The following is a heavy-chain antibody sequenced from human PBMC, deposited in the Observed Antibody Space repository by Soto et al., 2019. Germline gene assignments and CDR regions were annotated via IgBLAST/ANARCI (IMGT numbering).Heavy chain of an antibody. V-gene: IGHV3-23*01. CDR1: EFTFNNYA. CDR2: ISGSGAST. Sequence: EVQLLESGGDLVQPGGSLRLSCAASEFTFNNYAMSWVRQAPAKGLEWVSSISGSGASTYYADSVKGRFTISRDNSKNTLYLQMNNLIVENTAIYYCAKASPCSITICSVGAGIYWGHGTLVTVSS. J-gene: IGHJ4*01. CDR3: AKASPCSITICSVGAGIY. D-gene: IGHD3-10*01.